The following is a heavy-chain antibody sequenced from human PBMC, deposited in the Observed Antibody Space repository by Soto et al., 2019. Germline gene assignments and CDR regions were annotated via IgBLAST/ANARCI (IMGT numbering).Heavy chain of an antibody. CDR2: ISSSSSTI. D-gene: IGHD2-15*01. CDR1: GFTFSSYS. Sequence: EVQLVESGGGLVQPGGSLRLSCAASGFTFSSYSMNWVRQAPGKGLEWVSYISSSSSTIYYADSVKGRFTISRDNAKNSLYLQMNSLRDEDTAVYYCASERRCSGGSCYPRGYFDYWGQGTLVTVSS. CDR3: ASERRCSGGSCYPRGYFDY. J-gene: IGHJ4*02. V-gene: IGHV3-48*02.